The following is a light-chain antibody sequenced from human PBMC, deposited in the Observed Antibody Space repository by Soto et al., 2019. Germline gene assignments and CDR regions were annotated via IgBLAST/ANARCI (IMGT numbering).Light chain of an antibody. CDR3: LQDSNAWT. CDR2: DVS. Sequence: AIQMTQSPSSLSASVGDRVTITCRASQGIGHDLGWYQQKPGKAPNLLIYDVSRLQSGVPSRFRGSGSGTDFTITSSSLQPEDYATYYCLQDSNAWTFGQGTKVEIK. V-gene: IGKV1-6*01. J-gene: IGKJ1*01. CDR1: QGIGHD.